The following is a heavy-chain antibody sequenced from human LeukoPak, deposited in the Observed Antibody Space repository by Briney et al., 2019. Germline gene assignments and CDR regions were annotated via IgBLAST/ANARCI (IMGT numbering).Heavy chain of an antibody. CDR1: GFTFSSYS. Sequence: GGSLRLSCAASGFTFSSYSMNWVRQAPGKGLEWISYISGSSSTIYYADSVKGRFTISRDNAKNSLYLQMNSLRAEDTAVYYCAKQGAGIRDWGREPWSPSPQ. CDR2: ISGSSSTI. D-gene: IGHD6-19*01. V-gene: IGHV3-48*01. CDR3: AKQGAGIRD. J-gene: IGHJ4*02.